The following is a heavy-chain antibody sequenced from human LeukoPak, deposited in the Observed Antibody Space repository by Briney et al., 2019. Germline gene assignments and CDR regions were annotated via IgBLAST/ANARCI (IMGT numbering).Heavy chain of an antibody. CDR1: GFTFSDYY. J-gene: IGHJ4*02. Sequence: PGGSLRLSCAASGFTFSDYYMSWIRQAPGKGLEWVSYISSSGSTIYYADSVKGRFTISRDNAKNSLYLQMNSLRAEDTAVYYCAKDRDEQWLMDYWGQGTLVTVSS. CDR3: AKDRDEQWLMDY. V-gene: IGHV3-11*04. D-gene: IGHD6-19*01. CDR2: ISSSGSTI.